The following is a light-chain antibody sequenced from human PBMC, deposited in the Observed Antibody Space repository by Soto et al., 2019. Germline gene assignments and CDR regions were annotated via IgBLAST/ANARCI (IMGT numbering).Light chain of an antibody. J-gene: IGKJ1*01. CDR3: GQFVSSPPRT. Sequence: EIVLTQSPGTLSLSPGEKATLSCRASQTVISAFLAWYQQKPGQAPRLLIYGVSNRATGIPDRFSGSGSGTDFILTISRLEPEDFALYYCGQFVSSPPRTFGQGTKVDIK. CDR2: GVS. V-gene: IGKV3-20*01. CDR1: QTVISAF.